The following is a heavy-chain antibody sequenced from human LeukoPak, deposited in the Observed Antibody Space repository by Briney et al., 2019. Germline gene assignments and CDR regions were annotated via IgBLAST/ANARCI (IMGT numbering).Heavy chain of an antibody. V-gene: IGHV3-23*01. Sequence: GGTLRLSCAASGFTFSSHGMSWVRQAPGKGLEWVSTISGSGDYTYYADSVKGRFTISRDNSKNTLYLQMNSLRAEDTAVYYCAELGITMIGGVWGKGTTVTISS. CDR2: ISGSGDYT. D-gene: IGHD3-10*02. J-gene: IGHJ6*04. CDR3: AELGITMIGGV. CDR1: GFTFSSHG.